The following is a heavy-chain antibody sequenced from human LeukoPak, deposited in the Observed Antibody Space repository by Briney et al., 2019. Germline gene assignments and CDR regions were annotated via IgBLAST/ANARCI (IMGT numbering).Heavy chain of an antibody. CDR1: GFTVSSNY. Sequence: PGGSLRLPCAASGFTVSSNYMSWARQAPGKGLEWVSIICSDSTTDYADSVKGRFTISRDSSKNSLYLQLNSMRTEDTAVYYCARGGIWGHAFDIWGQGTVVTVSS. CDR3: ARGGIWGHAFDI. V-gene: IGHV3-66*01. D-gene: IGHD2-15*01. J-gene: IGHJ3*02. CDR2: ICSDSTT.